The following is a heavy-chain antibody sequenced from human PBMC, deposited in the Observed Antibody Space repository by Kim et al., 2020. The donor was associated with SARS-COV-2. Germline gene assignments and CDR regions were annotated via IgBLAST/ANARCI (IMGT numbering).Heavy chain of an antibody. D-gene: IGHD6-19*01. CDR3: AKDKDSSGWYYPDY. V-gene: IGHV3-33*06. Sequence: ADSVKGRFTISRDNSKNTLYLQMNSLRAEDTAVYYCAKDKDSSGWYYPDYWGQGTLVTVSS. J-gene: IGHJ4*02.